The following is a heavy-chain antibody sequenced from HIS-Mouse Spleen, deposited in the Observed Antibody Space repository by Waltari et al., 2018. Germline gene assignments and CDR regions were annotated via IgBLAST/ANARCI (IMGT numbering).Heavy chain of an antibody. J-gene: IGHJ2*01. CDR2: IYYSGST. D-gene: IGHD6-13*01. Sequence: QLQLQESGPGLVKPSETLSLTRPVSGGSISSSSYYWCWTCWTPRKGLEWIGSIYYSGSTYYNPSLKSRVTISVDTSKNQFSLKLSSVTAADTAVYYCAREIPYSSSWYDWYFDLWGRGTLVTVSS. V-gene: IGHV4-39*07. CDR3: AREIPYSSSWYDWYFDL. CDR1: GGSISSSSYY.